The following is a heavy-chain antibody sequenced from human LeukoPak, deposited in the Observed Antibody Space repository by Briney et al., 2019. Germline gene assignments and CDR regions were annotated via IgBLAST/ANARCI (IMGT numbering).Heavy chain of an antibody. Sequence: GESLKISCKGSGYSFTSYWIGWVRQMPGKGLEWMGIIYPGDSDTRYSPSFQGQVTISADKSFSTAYLQWSSLKASDTAMYYCARRYYYDSSGYSDFDYWGQGTLVTVSS. J-gene: IGHJ4*02. V-gene: IGHV5-51*01. CDR3: ARRYYYDSSGYSDFDY. CDR2: IYPGDSDT. D-gene: IGHD3-22*01. CDR1: GYSFTSYW.